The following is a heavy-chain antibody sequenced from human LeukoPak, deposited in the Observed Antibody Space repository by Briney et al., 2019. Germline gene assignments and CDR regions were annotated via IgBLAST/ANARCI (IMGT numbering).Heavy chain of an antibody. J-gene: IGHJ4*02. CDR2: MNPNSGNT. V-gene: IGHV1-8*01. D-gene: IGHD4-17*01. CDR3: ARGWWDDYGDFIFDY. Sequence: ASVKVSCKASGYTFTSYDINWVRQATGQGLEWMGWMNPNSGNTGYAQKFQGRVTMTRNTPIRTAYMELSSLRSEDTAVYYCARGWWDDYGDFIFDYWGQGTLVTVSS. CDR1: GYTFTSYD.